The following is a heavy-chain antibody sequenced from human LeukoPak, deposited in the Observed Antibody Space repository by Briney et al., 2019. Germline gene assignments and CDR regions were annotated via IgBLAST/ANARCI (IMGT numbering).Heavy chain of an antibody. V-gene: IGHV1-18*01. CDR3: ARGYGDYYFDY. D-gene: IGHD4-17*01. CDR2: ISAYNGNT. J-gene: IGHJ4*02. Sequence: ASVKVSRKASGYTFTSYGITWVRQAPGQGLEWMGWISAYNGNTNYAQKLQGRVTMTADTSTSTAYMELRSLRSDDTAMYYCARGYGDYYFDYWGQGTLVTVSS. CDR1: GYTFTSYG.